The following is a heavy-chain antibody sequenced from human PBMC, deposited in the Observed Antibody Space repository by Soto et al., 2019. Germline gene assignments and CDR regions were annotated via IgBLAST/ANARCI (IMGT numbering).Heavy chain of an antibody. CDR1: GFTFSTYA. V-gene: IGHV3-23*01. J-gene: IGHJ4*02. D-gene: IGHD6-19*01. CDR2: ISHTGGTT. CDR3: VKNQGSAWYFDY. Sequence: PGGSLRLSCAASGFTFSTYAMSWVRQAPGKGLEWVSSISHTGGTTYYADSVKGRFTISRDNSKNTLYLQMNSQRAEDTAVYFCVKNQGSAWYFDYWGQGTLVTVSS.